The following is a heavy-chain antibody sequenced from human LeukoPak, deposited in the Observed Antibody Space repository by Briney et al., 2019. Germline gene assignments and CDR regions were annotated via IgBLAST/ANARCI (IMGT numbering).Heavy chain of an antibody. CDR2: ISAYNGNT. J-gene: IGHJ4*02. D-gene: IGHD5-12*01. CDR1: GYTFSSYG. V-gene: IGHV1-18*01. Sequence: ASVKVSCKASGYTFSSYGISWVRQAPGQGLEWMGWISAYNGNTNYAQKLQGRVTMTTDTSTSTAYMELRSLRSDDTAVYYCARDLTLYSGYDLDYWGQGTLVTVSS. CDR3: ARDLTLYSGYDLDY.